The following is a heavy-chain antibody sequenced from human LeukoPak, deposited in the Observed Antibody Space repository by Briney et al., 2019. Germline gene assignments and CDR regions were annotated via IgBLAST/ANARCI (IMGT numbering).Heavy chain of an antibody. J-gene: IGHJ3*02. V-gene: IGHV4-30-4*01. Sequence: SEALSLTCTVSGGSISSGDYYWSWIRQPPGKGLEWIGYIYYSGSTYYNPSLKSRVTISVDTSKNQFSLKLSSVTAADTAVYYCARRSGTYHAFDIWGQGTMATVSS. D-gene: IGHD1-26*01. CDR3: ARRSGTYHAFDI. CDR1: GGSISSGDYY. CDR2: IYYSGST.